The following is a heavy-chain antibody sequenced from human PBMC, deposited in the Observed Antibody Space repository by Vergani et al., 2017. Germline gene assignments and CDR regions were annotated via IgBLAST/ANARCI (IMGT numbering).Heavy chain of an antibody. J-gene: IGHJ4*02. D-gene: IGHD6-19*01. CDR2: IYYSGST. CDR3: ARHRLRSSGWYDPFDY. V-gene: IGHV4-39*01. CDR1: GGSISSSSYY. Sequence: QLQPQESGPGLVKPSETLSLTCTVSGGSISSSSYYWGWIRQPPGKGLEWIGSIYYSGSTYYNPSLKSRVTISVDTSKNQFSLKLSSVTAADTAVYYCARHRLRSSGWYDPFDYWGQGTLVTVSS.